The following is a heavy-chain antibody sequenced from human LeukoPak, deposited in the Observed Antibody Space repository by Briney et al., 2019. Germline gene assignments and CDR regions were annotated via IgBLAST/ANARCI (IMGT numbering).Heavy chain of an antibody. D-gene: IGHD6-19*01. CDR2: IYHSGST. Sequence: PSGTLSLTCAVSGGSISSSNWWSWVRQPPGKGLEWIGEIYHSGSTNYNPSLKSRVTISVDKSKNQFSLKLSSVTAADTAVYYCARGVVKAVAGTGNQDYYYYGMDVWGQGTTVTVSS. J-gene: IGHJ6*02. CDR3: ARGVVKAVAGTGNQDYYYYGMDV. CDR1: GGSISSSNW. V-gene: IGHV4-4*02.